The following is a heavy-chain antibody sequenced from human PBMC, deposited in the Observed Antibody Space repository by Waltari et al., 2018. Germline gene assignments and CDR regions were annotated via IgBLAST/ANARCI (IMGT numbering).Heavy chain of an antibody. Sequence: QVQLQESGPGLVKPSETLSLNCTVSGGSISDYSWIWIRQPAGKGLEWIGRFSTSGKTNYNPSLKSRVTMSIDTSTNQFSLRLTSVTAADTAVYYCVRDCCSPSCPHFYMDVWGKGTTVSVS. CDR2: FSTSGKT. CDR1: GGSISDYS. D-gene: IGHD3-3*02. CDR3: VRDCCSPSCPHFYMDV. J-gene: IGHJ6*03. V-gene: IGHV4-4*07.